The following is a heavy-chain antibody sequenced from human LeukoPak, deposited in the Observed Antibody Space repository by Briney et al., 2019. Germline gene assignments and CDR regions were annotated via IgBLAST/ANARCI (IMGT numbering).Heavy chain of an antibody. CDR2: IYTSGST. CDR1: GGSISSGSYY. V-gene: IGHV4-61*02. J-gene: IGHJ6*03. CDR3: ARDGRAGSYYYYMDV. D-gene: IGHD6-13*01. Sequence: SETLSLTCTVSGGSISSGSYYWSWIRQPAGKGLEWIRRIYTSGSTNYNPSLKSRVTISVDTSKNQFSLKLSSVTAADTAVYYCARDGRAGSYYYYMDVWGKGTTVTVSS.